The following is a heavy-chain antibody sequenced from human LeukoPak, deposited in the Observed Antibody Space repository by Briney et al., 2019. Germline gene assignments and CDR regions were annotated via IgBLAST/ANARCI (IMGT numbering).Heavy chain of an antibody. Sequence: PGGSLRLSCAASGFTFSSYGMHWVRQAPGKGLEWVAFIRYDGSNKYYADSVKGRFTISRDNSKNTLYLQMNSLRAEDTAVYYCARFTRITIFGVVIMEDWGQGTLVTVSS. CDR3: ARFTRITIFGVVIMED. CDR2: IRYDGSNK. D-gene: IGHD3-3*01. V-gene: IGHV3-30*02. CDR1: GFTFSSYG. J-gene: IGHJ4*02.